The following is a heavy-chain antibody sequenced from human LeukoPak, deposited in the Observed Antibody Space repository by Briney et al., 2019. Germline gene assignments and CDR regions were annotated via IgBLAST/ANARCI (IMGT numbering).Heavy chain of an antibody. CDR1: GGTFSSYA. CDR3: ARPATPCSGGSCPVDY. CDR2: IIPIFGTA. V-gene: IGHV1-69*13. Sequence: SVKVSCKASGGTFSSYAISWVRQAPGQGLEWMGGIIPIFGTANYAQKFQGRVTITADESTSTAYMELSSLRSEDTAVYYCARPATPCSGGSCPVDYWGQGTLATVSS. J-gene: IGHJ4*02. D-gene: IGHD2-15*01.